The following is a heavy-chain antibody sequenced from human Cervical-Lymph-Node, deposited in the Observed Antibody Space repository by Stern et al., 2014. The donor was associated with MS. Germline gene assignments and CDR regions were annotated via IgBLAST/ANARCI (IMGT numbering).Heavy chain of an antibody. CDR3: TTRDNYGDY. CDR2: IRGGTGST. CDR1: ASTFSAYS. Sequence: DQLVQSGGGLVKPGGSLRLSCAVSASTFSAYSINWVRHAPGQGLEWVASIRGGTGSTYYADSVKGRFAISRDNDKKSLYLHMTTLRVEDTAIYYCTTRDNYGDYWGQGTLVTVSS. V-gene: IGHV3-21*01. D-gene: IGHD3-16*01. J-gene: IGHJ4*02.